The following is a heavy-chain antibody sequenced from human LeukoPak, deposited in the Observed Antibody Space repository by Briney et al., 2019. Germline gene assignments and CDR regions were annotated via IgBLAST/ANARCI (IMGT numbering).Heavy chain of an antibody. CDR1: GFTFSSYS. J-gene: IGHJ4*02. CDR2: ISSSSSYI. Sequence: PGGSLRLSCAASGFTFSSYSMNWVRQAPGKGLEWVSSISSSSSYIYYADSVKGRFTIPRDNAKNSLYLQMNSLRAEDTAVYYCARERLAFDDGFDYWGQGSLVTVSS. D-gene: IGHD4-17*01. CDR3: ARERLAFDDGFDY. V-gene: IGHV3-21*01.